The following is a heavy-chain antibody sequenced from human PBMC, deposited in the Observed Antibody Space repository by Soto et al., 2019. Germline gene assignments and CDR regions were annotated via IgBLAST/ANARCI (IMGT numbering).Heavy chain of an antibody. CDR2: INPSGGST. J-gene: IGHJ6*02. CDR3: ARDDGSGSSHYYYYGMDV. D-gene: IGHD3-10*01. V-gene: IGHV1-46*01. Sequence: GASVKVSRQATGYTLTRHYMHWVRQGPGQRLEWMGIINPSGGSTSYAQKFQGRVTMTRDTSTSTVYMELSSLRSEDTAVYYCARDDGSGSSHYYYYGMDVWGQGTTVTVSS. CDR1: GYTLTRHY.